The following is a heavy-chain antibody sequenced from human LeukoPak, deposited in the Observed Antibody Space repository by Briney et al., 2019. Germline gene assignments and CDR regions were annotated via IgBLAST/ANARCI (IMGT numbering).Heavy chain of an antibody. J-gene: IGHJ4*02. V-gene: IGHV4-30-4*01. Sequence: SETLSLTCTVSGGSISSGDYYWSWIRQPPGQGLEWIGYIYYRGSTYCNPSLKSRVIISVDTSKNQFSLKLSSMTAADTAVYYCARERTYYFDYWGQGTQVTVSS. CDR1: GGSISSGDYY. CDR2: IYYRGST. CDR3: ARERTYYFDY.